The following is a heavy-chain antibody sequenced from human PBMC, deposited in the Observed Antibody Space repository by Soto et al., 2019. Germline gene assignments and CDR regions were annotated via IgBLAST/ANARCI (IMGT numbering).Heavy chain of an antibody. CDR2: ISGGGDTT. D-gene: IGHD1-26*01. CDR1: GFTFSSYA. J-gene: IGHJ5*02. V-gene: IGHV3-23*01. Sequence: EVQLLESGGGLVQPGGSLRLSCAASGFTFSSYAMSWVRQAPGKGLEWVSLISGGGDTTYNADSVKGRFTISRDNSKNTLYLQMNSLRAEDTAVYYCAGGGRFEGWFDPWGQGTLVTVSS. CDR3: AGGGRFEGWFDP.